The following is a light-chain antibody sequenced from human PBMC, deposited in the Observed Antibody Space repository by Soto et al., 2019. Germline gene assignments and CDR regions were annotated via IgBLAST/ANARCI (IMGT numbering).Light chain of an antibody. V-gene: IGLV1-47*02. Sequence: QSALTQPPSASGTPGQRVTISCSGSSSNIGSNSVYWYQQLPGTAPKLLINSNNQRPSGVPDRFSGSKSGTSASLAISGLRSEDEADYYCAAWDDSLSGPVFGGGTKLTVL. J-gene: IGLJ3*02. CDR3: AAWDDSLSGPV. CDR1: SSNIGSNS. CDR2: SNN.